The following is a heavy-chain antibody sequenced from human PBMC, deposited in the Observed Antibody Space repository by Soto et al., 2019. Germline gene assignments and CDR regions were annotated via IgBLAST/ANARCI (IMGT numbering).Heavy chain of an antibody. CDR2: IDSNGGT. CDR1: DDSSSNYK. J-gene: IGHJ6*02. D-gene: IGHD3-10*01. Sequence: QVQLQESGPGLVKPSETLSPTCTVSDDSSSNYKWSWIRQPPGRRLKWIGYIDSNGGTSNNPSLQSRVTISIDTSTKQFFLKLSSVTAADTAVYYCVRQGFGRLHGPVDVWGQGTTVTVSS. V-gene: IGHV4-59*08. CDR3: VRQGFGRLHGPVDV.